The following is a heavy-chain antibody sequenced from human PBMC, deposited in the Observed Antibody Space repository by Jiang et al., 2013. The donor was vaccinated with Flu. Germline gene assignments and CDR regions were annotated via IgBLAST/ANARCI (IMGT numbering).Heavy chain of an antibody. CDR2: IYYSGST. Sequence: SQTLSLTCTVSGGSISSGGYYWSWIRQHPGKGLEWIGYIYYSGSTYYNPSLKSRVTISVDTSKNQFSLKLSSVTAADTAVYYCARSGDGSGSYYKYWFDPWGQGTLVTVSS. CDR3: ARSGDGSGSYYKYWFDP. D-gene: IGHD3-10*01. J-gene: IGHJ5*02. V-gene: IGHV4-31*03. CDR1: GGSISSGGYY.